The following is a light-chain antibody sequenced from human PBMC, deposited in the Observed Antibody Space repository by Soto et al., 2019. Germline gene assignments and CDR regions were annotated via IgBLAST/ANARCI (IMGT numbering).Light chain of an antibody. CDR2: DVT. V-gene: IGLV2-14*01. Sequence: QSVLTQPASVSGSPGQSITISCTGTSRDVGGYNYVSWYQHYPDKAPKLIIYDVTSRPSGVSDRFSGSKSGNTASLTISGLRPKDEAHYYCSSFTLSTYVFGSGPRSPS. CDR3: SSFTLSTYV. CDR1: SRDVGGYNY. J-gene: IGLJ1*01.